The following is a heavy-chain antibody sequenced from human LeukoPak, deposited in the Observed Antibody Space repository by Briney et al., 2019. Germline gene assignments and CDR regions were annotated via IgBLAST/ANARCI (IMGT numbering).Heavy chain of an antibody. CDR3: ARERSSGYYWFDS. Sequence: PSETLSLTCSVSGDSISGYYWNWIRQPAGKELEWIGRIYSTGGTNHNPSLKSRVTMSVDTSNIQVSLKLSSVTAADTAVYYCARERSSGYYWFDSWGRGILVTVSS. CDR2: IYSTGGT. J-gene: IGHJ5*01. CDR1: GDSISGYY. V-gene: IGHV4-4*07. D-gene: IGHD6-19*01.